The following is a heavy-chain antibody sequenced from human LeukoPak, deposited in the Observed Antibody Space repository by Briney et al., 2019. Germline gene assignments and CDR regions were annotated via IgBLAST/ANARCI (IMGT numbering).Heavy chain of an antibody. D-gene: IGHD2-2*01. Sequence: SETLSLTCTVSGGSISSYYWSWIRQPPGKGLEWIGYIYYSGSTNYNPSLKSRVTISVDTSKNQFSLKLSSVTAADTAVYYCARGYCSSTSCYFKSTHPFDYLGQGTLVTVSS. CDR1: GGSISSYY. J-gene: IGHJ4*02. CDR2: IYYSGST. CDR3: ARGYCSSTSCYFKSTHPFDY. V-gene: IGHV4-59*08.